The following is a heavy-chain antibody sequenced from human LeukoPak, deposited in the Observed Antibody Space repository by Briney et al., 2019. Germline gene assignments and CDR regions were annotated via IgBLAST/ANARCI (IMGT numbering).Heavy chain of an antibody. D-gene: IGHD6-6*01. CDR3: ATGFWIAARPGAASNDY. J-gene: IGHJ4*02. CDR2: FDPEDGET. CDR1: GYTLTELS. V-gene: IGHV1-24*01. Sequence: ASVKVSCKVSGYTLTELSMHWVRQAPGKGLEWMGGFDPEDGETIYAQKFQGRVTMTEDTSTDTAYMELSSLRSEDTAVYYCATGFWIAARPGAASNDYWGQGTLVTVSS.